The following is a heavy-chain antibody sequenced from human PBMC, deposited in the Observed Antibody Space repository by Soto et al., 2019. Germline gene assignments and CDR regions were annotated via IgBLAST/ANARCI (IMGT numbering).Heavy chain of an antibody. CDR2: IYYSGST. CDR3: ARTYYYDSSGYGVFDI. CDR1: SGSISGGY. Sequence: SGTLSLTGTVASGSISGGYWSWIRQPPGKGLEWIGYIYYSGSTYYNPSLKSRVTISVDTSKNQFSLKLSSVTAADPAVYYCARTYYYDSSGYGVFDIGGQGTMVTVSS. J-gene: IGHJ3*02. D-gene: IGHD3-22*01. V-gene: IGHV4-59*12.